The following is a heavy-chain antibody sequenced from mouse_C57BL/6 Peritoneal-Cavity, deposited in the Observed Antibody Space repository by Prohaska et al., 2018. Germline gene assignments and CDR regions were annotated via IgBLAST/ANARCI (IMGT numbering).Heavy chain of an antibody. Sequence: EVKLEESGGGLVQPGGSMKLSCVASGFTFSNYWMNWVRQSPEKGLEWVAQIRLKSDNYATHYAESVKGRVTISRDDSKSSVYLQINNLRAEDTGIYYCKGSTMITLWYFDVWGTGTTVTVSS. V-gene: IGHV6-3*01. CDR1: GFTFSNYW. CDR3: KGSTMITLWYFDV. J-gene: IGHJ1*03. D-gene: IGHD2-4*01. CDR2: IRLKSDNYAT.